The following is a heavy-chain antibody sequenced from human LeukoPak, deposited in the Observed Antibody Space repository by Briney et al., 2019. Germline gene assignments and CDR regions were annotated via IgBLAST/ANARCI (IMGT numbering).Heavy chain of an antibody. CDR1: GFTFSDYY. J-gene: IGHJ4*02. D-gene: IGHD3-10*01. V-gene: IGHV3-11*05. Sequence: GGSLRLSCAASGFTFSDYYMSWIRQPPGKGLELVSYISDSSSFTKHADSVKGRFTISRDNTKNSLYLQMNSLKAEDTAVYYCARDALVRGVNDYWGQGTLVTVSS. CDR3: ARDALVRGVNDY. CDR2: ISDSSSFT.